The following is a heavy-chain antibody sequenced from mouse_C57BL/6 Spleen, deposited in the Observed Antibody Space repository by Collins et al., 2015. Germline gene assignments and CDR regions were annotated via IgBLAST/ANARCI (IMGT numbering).Heavy chain of an antibody. J-gene: IGHJ4*01. CDR3: ARVGLNYAMDY. V-gene: IGHV3-1*01. Sequence: DVQLQESGPGMVKPSQSLSLTCTVTGYSITSGYDWHWIRHFPGNKLEWMGYISYSGSTNYNPSLKSRISITHDTSKNHFFLKLNSVTTEDTATYYCARVGLNYAMDYWGQGTSVTVSS. CDR2: ISYSGST. CDR1: GYSITSGYD. D-gene: IGHD4-1*01.